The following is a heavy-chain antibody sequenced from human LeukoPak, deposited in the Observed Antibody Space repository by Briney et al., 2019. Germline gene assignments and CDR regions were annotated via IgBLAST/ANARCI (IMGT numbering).Heavy chain of an antibody. D-gene: IGHD1-1*01. J-gene: IGHJ4*02. CDR1: GYTFSDNY. Sequence: ASVRVSCKTFGYTFSDNYIHWVRQAPGQRLEWMGWINPASGGTNYVQKFQGRVTMTKDASIRTAYMELSRLTSDDTAAYYCARGRRGNWNQDFDYWGQGTLVPVSA. CDR3: ARGRRGNWNQDFDY. CDR2: INPASGGT. V-gene: IGHV1-2*02.